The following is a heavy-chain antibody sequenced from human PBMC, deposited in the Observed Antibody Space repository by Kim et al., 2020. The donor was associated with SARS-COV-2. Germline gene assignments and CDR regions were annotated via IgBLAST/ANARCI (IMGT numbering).Heavy chain of an antibody. CDR2: INPNSGGT. J-gene: IGHJ4*02. Sequence: ASVKVSCKASGYTFTGYYMHWVRQAPGQGLEWMGRINPNSGGTNYAQKFQGRVTMTRDTSISTAYMELSRLRSDDTAVYYCAREGGTNGVAIDYWGQGTLVTVSS. V-gene: IGHV1-2*06. CDR1: GYTFTGYY. D-gene: IGHD2-8*01. CDR3: AREGGTNGVAIDY.